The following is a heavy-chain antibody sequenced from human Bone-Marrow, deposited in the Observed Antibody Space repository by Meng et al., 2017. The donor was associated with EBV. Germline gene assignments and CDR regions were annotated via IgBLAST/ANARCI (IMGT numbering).Heavy chain of an antibody. D-gene: IGHD2-15*01. CDR3: ARDQVVVVVAAPGWFDP. V-gene: IGHV1-18*01. CDR2: ISAYNGNT. J-gene: IGHJ5*02. Sequence: LVQSGAEVKKAGGSGKVSCKAHGYTFHSYGISWVRQAPGQGLEWMGWISAYNGNTNYAQKLQGRVTMTTDTSTSKAYMELRSLRSDDTAVYYCARDQVVVVVAAPGWFDPWGQGTLVTVSS. CDR1: GYTFHSYG.